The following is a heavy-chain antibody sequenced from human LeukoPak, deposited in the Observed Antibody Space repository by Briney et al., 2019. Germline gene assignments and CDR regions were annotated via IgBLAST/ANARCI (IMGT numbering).Heavy chain of an antibody. J-gene: IGHJ2*01. CDR1: GGSINSGDYY. CDR3: ARDFQRWFFDL. CDR2: IYYSGST. V-gene: IGHV4-30-4*01. Sequence: SETLSLTCTVSGGSINSGDYYWNWIRQPPGKGLEWIGSIYYSGSTSYNPSLKSRVTISVDTSKNQFSLKLSSVTVADTAVYYCARDFQRWFFDLWGRGTLVTVSS.